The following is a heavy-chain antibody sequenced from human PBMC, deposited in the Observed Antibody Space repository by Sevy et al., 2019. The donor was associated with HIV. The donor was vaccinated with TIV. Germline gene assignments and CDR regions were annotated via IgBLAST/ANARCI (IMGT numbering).Heavy chain of an antibody. Sequence: ASVKVSCKASGYTFTNYHITWVRQAPGQGLEWMVWITPNNGNTNYAQRLRGRDTMTTDTSTSTAYMELRSLRSDDTAVYYCARAPSGSQGPGQYFHHWGQGTLVTVSS. CDR2: ITPNNGNT. J-gene: IGHJ1*01. V-gene: IGHV1-18*01. CDR3: ARAPSGSQGPGQYFHH. CDR1: GYTFTNYH. D-gene: IGHD1-26*01.